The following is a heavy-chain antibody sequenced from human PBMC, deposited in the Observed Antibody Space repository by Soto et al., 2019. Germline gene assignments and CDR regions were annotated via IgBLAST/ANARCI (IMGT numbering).Heavy chain of an antibody. CDR2: INHSGST. Sequence: QVQLQQWGAGLLKPSETLSLTCAVYGGSFSGYYWSWIRQPPGKGLEWIGEINHSGSTNYNPSLKSRVTISVDTSKNQFSLKLSSVTAADTAVYYCAGEYCGGDCLGWFDPWGQGPLVTVSS. CDR3: AGEYCGGDCLGWFDP. V-gene: IGHV4-34*01. CDR1: GGSFSGYY. J-gene: IGHJ5*02. D-gene: IGHD2-21*02.